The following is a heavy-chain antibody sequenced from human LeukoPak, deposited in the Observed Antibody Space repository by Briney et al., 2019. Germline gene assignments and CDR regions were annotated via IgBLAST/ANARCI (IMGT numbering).Heavy chain of an antibody. CDR1: GFTFSSYA. V-gene: IGHV3-23*01. D-gene: IGHD3-16*01. J-gene: IGHJ4*02. CDR2: ISGSGGST. CDR3: AKDRIHLRGTSAYSDFDY. Sequence: GGSLRLSCAASGFTFSSYAMSWVRQAPGKGLEWVSAISGSGGSTYYADSVKGRFTISGDNSKNTLYLQMNSLRAEDTAVYYCAKDRIHLRGTSAYSDFDYWGQGTLVTVSS.